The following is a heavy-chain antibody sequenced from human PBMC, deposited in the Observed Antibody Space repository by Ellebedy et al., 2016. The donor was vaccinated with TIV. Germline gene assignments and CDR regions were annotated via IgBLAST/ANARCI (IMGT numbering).Heavy chain of an antibody. D-gene: IGHD5-12*01. CDR1: GYSFIGYY. CDR3: VTRGYSGYDYFDY. V-gene: IGHV1-2*02. Sequence: ASVKVSXXASGYSFIGYYMHWVRQAPGQGLEWMGWINPNNGGTNSAQKFQGRVTMTRDASISTAYMELRRLRSDDTAVYYCVTRGYSGYDYFDYWGQGTLVTVSS. J-gene: IGHJ4*02. CDR2: INPNNGGT.